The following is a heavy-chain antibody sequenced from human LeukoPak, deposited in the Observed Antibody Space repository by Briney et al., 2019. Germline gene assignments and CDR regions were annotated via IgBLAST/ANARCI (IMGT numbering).Heavy chain of an antibody. Sequence: SSVKVSCKVSGGTFSSYAISWVGQAPGQGLEWMGRIIPILGIANYAQKFQGRVTITADKSTSTAYMELSSLRSEDTAVYYCARIYDSSGYAFDYWGQGTLVTVSS. J-gene: IGHJ4*02. CDR2: IIPILGIA. CDR3: ARIYDSSGYAFDY. D-gene: IGHD3-22*01. CDR1: GGTFSSYA. V-gene: IGHV1-69*04.